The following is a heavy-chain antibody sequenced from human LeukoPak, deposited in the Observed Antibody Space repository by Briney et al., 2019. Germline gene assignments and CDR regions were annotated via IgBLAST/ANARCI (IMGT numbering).Heavy chain of an antibody. Sequence: PGGSLRLSCAASGITFSSFGMHWVRQAPGKGLEWVAFTWYDGSNKYYADSVRGRFTISRDNSKNTLYLQMNSLRAEDTAVYYCARDSPLTAGPFDPWGQGTLVTVSS. CDR1: GITFSSFG. CDR2: TWYDGSNK. CDR3: ARDSPLTAGPFDP. J-gene: IGHJ5*02. V-gene: IGHV3-33*01. D-gene: IGHD1-14*01.